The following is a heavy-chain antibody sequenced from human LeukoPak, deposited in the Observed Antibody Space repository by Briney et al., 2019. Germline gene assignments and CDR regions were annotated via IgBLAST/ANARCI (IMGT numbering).Heavy chain of an antibody. Sequence: GGSLRLSCAASGFTFSSYAMSWVRQAPGKGLEWVSLISWDGGSTYYADSVKGRFTISRDSSKNSLYLQMNSLSTEDTALYYCAKADNSGYFLDFWGQGTLVTVSS. CDR1: GFTFSSYA. CDR3: AKADNSGYFLDF. CDR2: ISWDGGST. J-gene: IGHJ4*02. V-gene: IGHV3-43*01. D-gene: IGHD3-22*01.